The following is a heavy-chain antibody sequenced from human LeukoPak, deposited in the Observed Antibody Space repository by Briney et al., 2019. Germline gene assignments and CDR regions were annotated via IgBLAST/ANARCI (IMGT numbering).Heavy chain of an antibody. Sequence: PGGSLRLSCAASGFTFSNYNMNWVRQTPGKGLEWVSSITRDTIYTFYADSVKGRFTISRDNAKNSLYLQMDSLRAEDTAVYYCARAGSGRSPDWFDPWGQGTLVTVSS. CDR1: GFTFSNYN. CDR2: ITRDTIYT. CDR3: ARAGSGRSPDWFDP. D-gene: IGHD1-26*01. V-gene: IGHV3-21*06. J-gene: IGHJ5*02.